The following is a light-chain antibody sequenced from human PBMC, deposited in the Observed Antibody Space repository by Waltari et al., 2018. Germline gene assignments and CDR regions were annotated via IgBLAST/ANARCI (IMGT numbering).Light chain of an antibody. V-gene: IGLV1-47*01. CDR3: AAWDDSLSGPV. CDR1: SSHIGSNY. CDR2: RNN. J-gene: IGLJ2*01. Sequence: QSVLTQPPSASGTPGQRVTISCSGSSSHIGSNYVNWYQHLPGTAPKVLIYRNNQRPSGVPDRFSGSKSGTSASLAISGLRSEDEADYYCAAWDDSLSGPVFGGGTKVTAL.